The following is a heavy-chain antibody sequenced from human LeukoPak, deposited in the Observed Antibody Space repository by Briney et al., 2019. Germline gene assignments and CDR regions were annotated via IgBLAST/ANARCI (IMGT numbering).Heavy chain of an antibody. Sequence: GALRLSCAASGFTFSGYWMHLVRQAPGKGLVWVSRISSDGSSTSYADSVKGRFTISRDNAENTVYLQMNSLRAEDTAVYYCARAGLLGYWGQGTLVTVSS. V-gene: IGHV3-74*01. CDR3: ARAGLLGY. CDR1: GFTFSGYW. CDR2: ISSDGSST. D-gene: IGHD2-15*01. J-gene: IGHJ4*02.